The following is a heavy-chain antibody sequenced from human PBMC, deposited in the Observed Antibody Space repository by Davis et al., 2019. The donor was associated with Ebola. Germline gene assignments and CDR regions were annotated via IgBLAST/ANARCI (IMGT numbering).Heavy chain of an antibody. J-gene: IGHJ4*02. V-gene: IGHV1-58*01. CDR1: GFTSPSSG. CDR2: IVVGSGNT. Sequence: AASVRVSCKASGFTSPSSGVQWVRQARGQRLEWIGWIVVGSGNTNYAQKFQERVTITRDMSTSTAYMELSSLRSEDTAVYYCAAENGWLDGLDYWGQGTLVTVSS. D-gene: IGHD3-22*01. CDR3: AAENGWLDGLDY.